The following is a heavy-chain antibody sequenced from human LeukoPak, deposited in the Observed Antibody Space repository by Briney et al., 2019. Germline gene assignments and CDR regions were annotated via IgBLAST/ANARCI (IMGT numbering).Heavy chain of an antibody. CDR2: VSAYNGYT. CDR3: ARGARRDRLRDWYFDL. Sequence: ASVKVSCKASGYTFPTYGIGWVRQAPGQGLEWMGRVSAYNGYTNYVQKLQGRVTMTTDTSTSTAYMELRSLRSDDTAVYYCARGARRDRLRDWYFDLWGPGTLVTVSS. CDR1: GYTFPTYG. J-gene: IGHJ2*01. D-gene: IGHD5-12*01. V-gene: IGHV1-18*01.